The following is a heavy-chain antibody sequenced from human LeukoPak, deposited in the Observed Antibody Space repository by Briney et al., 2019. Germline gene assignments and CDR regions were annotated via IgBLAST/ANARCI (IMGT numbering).Heavy chain of an antibody. CDR1: GFTLSSYW. V-gene: IGHV3-7*01. CDR2: IDQDGSSK. J-gene: IGHJ4*02. CDR3: ARDLFSGSYYEDF. Sequence: GGSLRLSCAASGFTLSSYWMSWVRQAPGKGLEWVANIDQDGSSKYYVDSVKGRFSISRDDAKNSLYPQMNSLRAEDTAVYYCARDLFSGSYYEDFWGQGTLVTVSS. D-gene: IGHD1-26*01.